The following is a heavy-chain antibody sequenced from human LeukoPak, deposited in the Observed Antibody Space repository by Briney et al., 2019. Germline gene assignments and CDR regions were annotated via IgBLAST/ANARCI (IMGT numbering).Heavy chain of an antibody. J-gene: IGHJ5*02. D-gene: IGHD1-26*01. CDR1: GGSIRSYY. CDR2: MDYSGST. Sequence: PSETLSRTCTVSGGSIRSYYWSWIRQPPGKGLEWIGYMDYSGSTNYNPSLKSRVTMSVDTSKNQFSLKMGSVTAADTAVYYCARCVGSNWFDPWGQGTLVTVSS. CDR3: ARCVGSNWFDP. V-gene: IGHV4-59*01.